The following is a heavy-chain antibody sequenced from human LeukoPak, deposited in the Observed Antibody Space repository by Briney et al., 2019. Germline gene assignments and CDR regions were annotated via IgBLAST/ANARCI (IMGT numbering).Heavy chain of an antibody. CDR3: ARRSGSDALDI. Sequence: GESLNISCKGSGYSFTSYWIGWVRQMPGKGLEWMGIIYPGDAYTTYSPSFHGQVTISADKSISTAYLQWRSLKASDTAMYYCARRSGSDALDIWGQGTLVTVSS. CDR1: GYSFTSYW. V-gene: IGHV5-51*01. D-gene: IGHD3-10*01. J-gene: IGHJ4*02. CDR2: IYPGDAYT.